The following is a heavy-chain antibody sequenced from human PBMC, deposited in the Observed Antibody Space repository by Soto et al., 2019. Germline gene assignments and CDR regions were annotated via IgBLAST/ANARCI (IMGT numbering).Heavy chain of an antibody. Sequence: QVQLVQSGAEEKKPGASVKVSCKASGYTFTKYAMHWVRQAPGQSLEWMGWINAGNGNTKYSQKFQGRVTITRDTSASTAYMELSSLRSEDTAVYYCGREQWLGVDYWGQGTLVTVSS. D-gene: IGHD6-19*01. J-gene: IGHJ4*02. V-gene: IGHV1-3*05. CDR1: GYTFTKYA. CDR3: GREQWLGVDY. CDR2: INAGNGNT.